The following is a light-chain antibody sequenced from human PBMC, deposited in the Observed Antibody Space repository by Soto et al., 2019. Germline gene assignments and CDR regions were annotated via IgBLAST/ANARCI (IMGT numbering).Light chain of an antibody. V-gene: IGKV3-20*01. CDR1: QSVSSNY. CDR3: QQYGSSPFT. Sequence: EIVLTQSPGTLSLSPGERATLSCRASQSVSSNYLAWYQQRPGQAPRLLIYGASIRATGIPDRFSGSWSGTNFTLTISRLEPEDFAEYYCQQYGSSPFTFGPGTKVDIK. J-gene: IGKJ3*01. CDR2: GAS.